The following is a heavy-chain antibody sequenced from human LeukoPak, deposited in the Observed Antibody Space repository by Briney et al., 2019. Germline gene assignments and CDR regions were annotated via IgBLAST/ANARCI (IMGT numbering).Heavy chain of an antibody. V-gene: IGHV3-33*06. CDR1: GFTFSSYG. Sequence: GGSLRLSCAASGFTFSSYGMHWVRQAPGKGLEWVAVIWYDGSNKYYADSVKGRFTLSRDNSKNTLYLHMNSLRAEDTAVYYCAKIGGFGGNWFDPWGQGTLVTVSS. CDR2: IWYDGSNK. D-gene: IGHD3-10*01. J-gene: IGHJ5*02. CDR3: AKIGGFGGNWFDP.